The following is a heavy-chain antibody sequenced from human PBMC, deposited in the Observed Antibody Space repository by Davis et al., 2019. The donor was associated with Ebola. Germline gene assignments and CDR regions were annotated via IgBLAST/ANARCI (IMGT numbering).Heavy chain of an antibody. D-gene: IGHD5-24*01. CDR1: GFIFSRYV. J-gene: IGHJ4*02. CDR2: LGTSADT. Sequence: GESLKISCAASGFIFSRYVMSWVRQAPGKGLEWVSTLGTSADTYYADSVKGRFTISRDNSKNTLYLQMNGLRVEDTAIYYCAKDHYLRDGYSVGLDYWGQGALVTVSS. V-gene: IGHV3-23*01. CDR3: AKDHYLRDGYSVGLDY.